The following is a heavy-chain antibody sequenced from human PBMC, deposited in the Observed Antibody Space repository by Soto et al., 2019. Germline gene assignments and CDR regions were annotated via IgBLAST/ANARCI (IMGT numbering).Heavy chain of an antibody. CDR1: GGSISSGGYY. CDR3: ARGLQRHYYYGMDV. V-gene: IGHV4-31*03. D-gene: IGHD6-25*01. CDR2: IYYSGST. J-gene: IGHJ6*02. Sequence: SETLSLTCTVSGGSISSGGYYWSWIRQHPGKGLEWIGYIYYSGSTYYNPSLKSRVTISVDTSKNQFSLKLSSVTAADTAVYYCARGLQRHYYYGMDVWGQGTTVTVSS.